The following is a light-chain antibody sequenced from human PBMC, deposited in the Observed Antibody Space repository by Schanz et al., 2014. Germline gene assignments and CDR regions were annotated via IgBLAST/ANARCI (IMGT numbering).Light chain of an antibody. CDR1: SSDVGAYNY. V-gene: IGLV2-11*01. Sequence: QSALTQPRSVSGSPGQSVTISCTGTSSDVGAYNYVSWFQQHPGKAPKLLIYDVTERPSGVPDRFSGSKSGNTASLTVSGLQAEDEGDYYCSSYTSSSTPVVFGGGTKLTVL. J-gene: IGLJ2*01. CDR3: SSYTSSSTPVV. CDR2: DVT.